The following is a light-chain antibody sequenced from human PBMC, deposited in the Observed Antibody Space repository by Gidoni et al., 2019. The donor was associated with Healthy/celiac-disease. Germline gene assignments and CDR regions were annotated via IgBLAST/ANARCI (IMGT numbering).Light chain of an antibody. V-gene: IGKV1-27*01. CDR1: QGISNY. J-gene: IGKJ4*01. CDR3: QNYSCAPT. Sequence: DIQMTQSPSSLSASVGDRVTITCRARQGISNYFAWYQQKPGKVPKLLFYAASTLQSGVPSRFSSSGSGTDSTLTSSSQHPEDVATYYCQNYSCAPTFGGGTKVEIK. CDR2: AAS.